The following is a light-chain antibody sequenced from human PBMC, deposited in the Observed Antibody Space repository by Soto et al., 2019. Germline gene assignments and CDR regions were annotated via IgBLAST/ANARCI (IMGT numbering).Light chain of an antibody. CDR3: QQYNSYPLT. CDR2: DAS. CDR1: QSISSW. V-gene: IGKV1-5*01. J-gene: IGKJ4*01. Sequence: DIHMTQSPSTLSASVGDRVTITCRASQSISSWLAWYQQKPGKAPKLLIYDASSLESGVPSRLSGSGSGTEFTLTISSLQPDDFATYYCQQYNSYPLTFGGGTKVEIK.